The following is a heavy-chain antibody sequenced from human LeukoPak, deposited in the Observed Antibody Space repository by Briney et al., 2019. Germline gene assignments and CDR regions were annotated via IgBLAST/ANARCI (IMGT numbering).Heavy chain of an antibody. D-gene: IGHD5-12*01. CDR2: VDPEDGET. V-gene: IGHV1-69-2*01. Sequence: ASVKISCKASGYTFTDYYIHWVQQAPGKGLEWMGRVDPEDGETVYAEKFQGRLTITADTSTDTAYMDLSSLTSEDAAVYYCAPRGVATAYWDQGTLVTVSS. CDR1: GYTFTDYY. CDR3: APRGVATAY. J-gene: IGHJ4*02.